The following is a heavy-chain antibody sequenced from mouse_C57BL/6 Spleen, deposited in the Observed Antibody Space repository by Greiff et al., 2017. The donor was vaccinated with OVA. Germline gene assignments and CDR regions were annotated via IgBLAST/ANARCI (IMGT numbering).Heavy chain of an antibody. J-gene: IGHJ4*01. D-gene: IGHD3-3*01. CDR1: GFTFSDYG. CDR2: ISSGSSTI. Sequence: EVKVVESGGGLVKPGGSLKLSCAASGFTFSDYGMHWVRQAPEKGLEWVAYISSGSSTIYYADTVKGRFTISRDNAKNTLFLQMTSLRSEDTAMYYCARTSLGDYWGQGTSVTVSS. V-gene: IGHV5-17*01. CDR3: ARTSLGDY.